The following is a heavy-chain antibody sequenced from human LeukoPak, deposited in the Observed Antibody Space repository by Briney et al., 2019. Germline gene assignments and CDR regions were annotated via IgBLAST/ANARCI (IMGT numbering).Heavy chain of an antibody. Sequence: GRSLRLSCAASAFTFSDYSMNWVRQAPGKGRGWVSYISGRSSTIHYADSVRGRFTISRDNAKNSVYLQMNSLRDEDTAVYYCARDVAISGFPNFEYWGQGTLVTVS. CDR3: ARDVAISGFPNFEY. CDR2: ISGRSSTI. CDR1: AFTFSDYS. D-gene: IGHD3-9*01. V-gene: IGHV3-48*02. J-gene: IGHJ4*02.